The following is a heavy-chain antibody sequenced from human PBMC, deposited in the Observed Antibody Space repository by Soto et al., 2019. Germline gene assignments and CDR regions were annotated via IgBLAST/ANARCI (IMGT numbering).Heavy chain of an antibody. D-gene: IGHD5-12*01. CDR3: ARASGYDLGYYYYGMDV. CDR2: IYYSGST. V-gene: IGHV4-61*01. Sequence: SETLSLACTVSGGSVSSGSYYWSWIRQPPGKGLEWIGYIYYSGSTNYNPSLKSRVTISVDTSKNQFSLKLSSVTAADTAVYYCARASGYDLGYYYYGMDVWGQGTTVTVSS. CDR1: GGSVSSGSYY. J-gene: IGHJ6*02.